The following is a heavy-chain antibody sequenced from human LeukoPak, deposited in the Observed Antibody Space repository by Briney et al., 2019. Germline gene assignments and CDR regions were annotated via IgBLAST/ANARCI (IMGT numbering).Heavy chain of an antibody. V-gene: IGHV3-21*04. Sequence: GGSLRLSCAASGFTFSSYSMNWVRQAPGKGLEWVSSISSSSSYIYYADSVKGRFTISRDTSRGTLYLQMNSLRAEDAAVYYCAKAPVTSCRGAFCYPFDYWGQGTLVTVSS. CDR2: ISSSSSYI. J-gene: IGHJ4*02. CDR3: AKAPVTSCRGAFCYPFDY. D-gene: IGHD2-15*01. CDR1: GFTFSSYS.